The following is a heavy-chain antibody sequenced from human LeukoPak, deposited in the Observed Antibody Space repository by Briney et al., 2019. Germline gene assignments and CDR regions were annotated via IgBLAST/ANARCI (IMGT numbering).Heavy chain of an antibody. Sequence: GGSLRLSCAASGFTFSSYGMHWVRQAPGKGLEWVAVISYDGSNKYYADSVKGRFTISRDNSENTLYLQMNSLRAEDTAVYYCAKDKVAVAGGVYYFDYWGQGTLVTVSS. D-gene: IGHD6-19*01. J-gene: IGHJ4*02. CDR2: ISYDGSNK. V-gene: IGHV3-30*18. CDR1: GFTFSSYG. CDR3: AKDKVAVAGGVYYFDY.